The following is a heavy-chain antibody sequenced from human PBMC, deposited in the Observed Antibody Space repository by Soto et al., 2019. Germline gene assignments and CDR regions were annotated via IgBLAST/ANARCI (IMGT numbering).Heavy chain of an antibody. V-gene: IGHV4-31*03. CDR3: ARGFHVYYYDSSGYHFDY. D-gene: IGHD3-22*01. CDR1: GGSISSGGYY. J-gene: IGHJ4*02. Sequence: QVQLQESGPGLVKPSQTLSLTCTVSGGSISSGGYYWSWIRQHPGKGLEWIGYIYYSGSTYYNPSLKSRVTISVDTSKNQFAMKLSSVTAADTAVYYCARGFHVYYYDSSGYHFDYWGQGTLVTVSS. CDR2: IYYSGST.